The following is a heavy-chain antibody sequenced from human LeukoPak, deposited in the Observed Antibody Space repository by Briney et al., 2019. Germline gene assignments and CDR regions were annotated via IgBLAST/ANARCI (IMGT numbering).Heavy chain of an antibody. V-gene: IGHV1-69*05. J-gene: IGHJ4*02. CDR3: ASVSGSYSEYYFDY. CDR1: GGTFSSYA. Sequence: GSSVKVSCKASGGTFSSYAISWVRQAPGQGLEWMGRIIPIFGTANYAQKFQGRVTITTDESTSTAYMELSSLRFEDTAVYYCASVSGSYSEYYFDYWGQGTLVTVSS. D-gene: IGHD1-26*01. CDR2: IIPIFGTA.